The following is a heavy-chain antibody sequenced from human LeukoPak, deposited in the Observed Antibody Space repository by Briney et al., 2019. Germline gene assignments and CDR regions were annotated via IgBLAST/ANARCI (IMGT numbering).Heavy chain of an antibody. V-gene: IGHV4-34*01. J-gene: IGHJ4*02. Sequence: SETLSLTCAVYGGSFSGYYWSWIRQPPGKGLEWIGEINHSGSTNYNPSLESRVTISVDTSKNQFSLKLSSVTAADTAVYYCARRGQGGAIDYWGQGTLVTVSS. CDR1: GGSFSGYY. D-gene: IGHD1-26*01. CDR3: ARRGQGGAIDY. CDR2: INHSGST.